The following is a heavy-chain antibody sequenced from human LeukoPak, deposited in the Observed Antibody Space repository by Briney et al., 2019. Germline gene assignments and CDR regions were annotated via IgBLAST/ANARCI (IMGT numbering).Heavy chain of an antibody. J-gene: IGHJ4*02. D-gene: IGHD5-12*01. Sequence: GASVKVSCKASGYTFTGYYMHWVRQAPGQGLEWMGWINPNSGGTNYAQKFQGRVTMTRDTSISTAYMELSRLRSDDTAVYYCARIRTRATITSCFDYWGQGTLVTVSS. CDR1: GYTFTGYY. V-gene: IGHV1-2*02. CDR2: INPNSGGT. CDR3: ARIRTRATITSCFDY.